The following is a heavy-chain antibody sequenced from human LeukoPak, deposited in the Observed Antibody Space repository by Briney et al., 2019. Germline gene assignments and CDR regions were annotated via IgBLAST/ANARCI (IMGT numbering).Heavy chain of an antibody. Sequence: PGGSLRLSCAASGFTFSSYWMTWVRQAPGKGLEWVANIKQDGSEKYYVDSVMGRFTISRDNAMDSRYLQLNSLRVEDTAVYYCARDWKVGATFEIQGPIDYWGQGTLVTVSS. D-gene: IGHD1-26*01. J-gene: IGHJ4*02. CDR1: GFTFSSYW. CDR2: IKQDGSEK. V-gene: IGHV3-7*01. CDR3: ARDWKVGATFEIQGPIDY.